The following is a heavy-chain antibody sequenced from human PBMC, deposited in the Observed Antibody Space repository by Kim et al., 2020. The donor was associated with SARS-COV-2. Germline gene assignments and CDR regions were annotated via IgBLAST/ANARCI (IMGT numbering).Heavy chain of an antibody. CDR1: GFTFSGSA. CDR2: IRSKANSYAT. CDR3: TRHEQVGVGDYYHYYGMDV. J-gene: IGHJ6*02. V-gene: IGHV3-73*01. D-gene: IGHD2-15*01. Sequence: GGSLRLSCAASGFTFSGSAMHWVRQASGKGLEWVGRIRSKANSYATAYAASVKGRFTISRDDSKNTAYLQMNSLKTEDTAVYYCTRHEQVGVGDYYHYYGMDVWGQGTTVTVSS.